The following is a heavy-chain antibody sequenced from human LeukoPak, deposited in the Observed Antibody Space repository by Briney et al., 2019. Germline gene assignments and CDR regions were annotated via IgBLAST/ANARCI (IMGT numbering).Heavy chain of an antibody. V-gene: IGHV4-61*02. CDR1: GGSINSGSYY. D-gene: IGHD4-17*01. CDR3: ARDRTDYGDYPGWYFDL. J-gene: IGHJ2*01. Sequence: PSQTLSLTCTVSGGSINSGSYYWSWIRQPAGKGLEWIGRIYTSGSTNYNPSLKSRVTISVDTSKNQFSLKLSSVTAADTAVYYCARDRTDYGDYPGWYFDLWGRGTLVTVSS. CDR2: IYTSGST.